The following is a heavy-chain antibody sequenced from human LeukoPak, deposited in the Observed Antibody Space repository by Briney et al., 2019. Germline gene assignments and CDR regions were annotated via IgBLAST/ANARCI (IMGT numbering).Heavy chain of an antibody. D-gene: IGHD3-10*01. CDR3: ARVVRGVGYYFDY. CDR1: GFTFSSYE. CDR2: ISSSGSTI. Sequence: GGSLRLSCAASGFTFSSYEMNWVRQAPGRGLEWVSYISSSGSTIYYADSVKGRFTISRDNAKNSLYLQMNSLRAEDTAVYYCARVVRGVGYYFDYWGQGTLVTVSS. V-gene: IGHV3-48*03. J-gene: IGHJ4*02.